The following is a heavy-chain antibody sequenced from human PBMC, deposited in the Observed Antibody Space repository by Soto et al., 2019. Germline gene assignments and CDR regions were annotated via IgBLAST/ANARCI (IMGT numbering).Heavy chain of an antibody. D-gene: IGHD3-10*01. CDR1: GGSISRGGYS. CDR3: ARVGITTVRGKTPRYYYGMDV. CDR2: IFPSGST. Sequence: SETLSLTCAVSGGSISRGGYSWSWIRQPPGKGLEWIGYIFPSGSTYYNPSLKSRVTISVDTSKNQFSLKLSSVTAADTAVYYCARVGITTVRGKTPRYYYGMDVWGQGTTVTVSS. J-gene: IGHJ6*02. V-gene: IGHV4-30-2*01.